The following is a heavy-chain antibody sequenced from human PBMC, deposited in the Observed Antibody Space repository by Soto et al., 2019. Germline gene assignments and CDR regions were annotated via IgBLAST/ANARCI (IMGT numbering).Heavy chain of an antibody. CDR3: ARKGHIVVVTASGDYYGMDV. CDR1: GFTFSSYS. J-gene: IGHJ6*02. CDR2: ISSSSSTI. Sequence: EVQLVESGGGLVQPGGSLRLSCAASGFTFSSYSMNWVRQAPGKGLEWVSYISSSSSTIYYADSVKGRFTISRDNAKNSLYLQMNSLRAEDTAVYYCARKGHIVVVTASGDYYGMDVWGQGTTVTVSS. D-gene: IGHD2-21*02. V-gene: IGHV3-48*01.